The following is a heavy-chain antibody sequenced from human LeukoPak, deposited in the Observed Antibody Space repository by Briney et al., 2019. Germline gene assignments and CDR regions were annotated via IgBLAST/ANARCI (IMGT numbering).Heavy chain of an antibody. Sequence: GRSLRLSCAASGFTFRNYGMHWVRQASGKGLEWVAVISYDGSNKYYADSVKGRFTISRDNSKNTLYLQMNSLRAEDTAVYYCARGPSAYPKCFDYWGQGTLVTVSS. CDR3: ARGPSAYPKCFDY. D-gene: IGHD5-12*01. CDR2: ISYDGSNK. J-gene: IGHJ4*02. V-gene: IGHV3-30*03. CDR1: GFTFRNYG.